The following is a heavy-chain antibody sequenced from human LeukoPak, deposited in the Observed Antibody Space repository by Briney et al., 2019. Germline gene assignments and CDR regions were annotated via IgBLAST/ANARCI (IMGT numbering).Heavy chain of an antibody. J-gene: IGHJ4*02. D-gene: IGHD2-15*01. Sequence: PSETLSLTCSVSGGSISSYYWSWIRQPAGKGLEWIGYIYYSGSTNYNPSLKSRVTISVDTSKNQFSLKLSSVTAADTAVYYCARGQVAPYYFDYWGQGTLVTVSS. CDR2: IYYSGST. CDR1: GGSISSYY. V-gene: IGHV4-59*01. CDR3: ARGQVAPYYFDY.